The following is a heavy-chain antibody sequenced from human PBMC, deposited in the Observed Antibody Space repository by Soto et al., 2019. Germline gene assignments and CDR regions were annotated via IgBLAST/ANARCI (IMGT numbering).Heavy chain of an antibody. Sequence: QVQLVQSGDEVKKPGASVKVSCKASGYIFVNYGIAWVRQAPGQGLEWMGWISPYTGNTHSATKVQGRLTMTTDTCTSTAYMDLGSLTSDDAVVCYCVMVDNYVTPAPQDVWGQGTTVTVSS. CDR2: ISPYTGNT. D-gene: IGHD3-16*01. J-gene: IGHJ6*02. V-gene: IGHV1-18*01. CDR1: GYIFVNYG. CDR3: VMVDNYVTPAPQDV.